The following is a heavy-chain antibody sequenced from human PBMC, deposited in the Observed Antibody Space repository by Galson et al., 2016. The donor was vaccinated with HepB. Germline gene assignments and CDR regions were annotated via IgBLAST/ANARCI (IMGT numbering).Heavy chain of an antibody. D-gene: IGHD3-9*01. CDR2: ISSSGTTI. J-gene: IGHJ4*02. CDR1: GFTFSRYE. CDR3: AREPVRFDDLLTGPPKNPDY. V-gene: IGHV3-48*03. Sequence: SLRLSCAASGFTFSRYEMNWVRQAPGKGLEWVSYISSSGTTIYYADSVKGRFTISRDNAKNSLYLQMNSLRAEDTAVYYWAREPVRFDDLLTGPPKNPDYWGQGTLVTVSS.